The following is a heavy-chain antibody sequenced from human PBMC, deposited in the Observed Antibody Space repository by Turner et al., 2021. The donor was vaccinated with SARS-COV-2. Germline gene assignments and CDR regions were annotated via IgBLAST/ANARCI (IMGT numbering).Heavy chain of an antibody. CDR1: GGTLSSYA. Sequence: QVQLVQSGAEVKKSGSSVKVSCKASGGTLSSYAISWVRQAPGQGLEWVGVTITCIGIANYAQKFQGRVTITADKYTSTAYMELSSLRSEDKAVYYCARAMVWGVNAFAEYFQHWGQGTLVTVSS. CDR2: TITCIGIA. CDR3: ARAMVWGVNAFAEYFQH. D-gene: IGHD3-10*01. V-gene: IGHV1-69*04. J-gene: IGHJ1*01.